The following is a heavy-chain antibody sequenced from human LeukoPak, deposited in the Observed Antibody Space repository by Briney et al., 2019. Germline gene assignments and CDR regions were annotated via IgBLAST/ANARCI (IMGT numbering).Heavy chain of an antibody. CDR1: GGSISNYY. D-gene: IGHD5-24*01. CDR3: ARGRWLQFSD. V-gene: IGHV4-59*01. CDR2: IYFTGST. Sequence: SETLSLTCTVSGGSISNYYWNWIRQPPGKGLEWIGYIYFTGSTNYNPSLKSRVTISLDTSKNQFSRKLSSVTAADTAIYYWARGRWLQFSDWGPGTLVTVSS. J-gene: IGHJ4*02.